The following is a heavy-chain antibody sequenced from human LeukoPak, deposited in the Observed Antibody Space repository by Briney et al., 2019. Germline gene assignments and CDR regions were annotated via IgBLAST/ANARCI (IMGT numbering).Heavy chain of an antibody. V-gene: IGHV4-59*01. J-gene: IGHJ4*02. CDR1: GGSLFGYY. Sequence: KPSQTLSLTCTVSGGSLFGYYWSWIRQPPGKGLEWIGYVHHSGSTTYSPSLKSRVTISVDTSRNQFSLKLSSVNAADTAVYYCARTFNSNLYYFEYWGQGTLVTVSS. CDR3: ARTFNSNLYYFEY. CDR2: VHHSGST. D-gene: IGHD3-10*01.